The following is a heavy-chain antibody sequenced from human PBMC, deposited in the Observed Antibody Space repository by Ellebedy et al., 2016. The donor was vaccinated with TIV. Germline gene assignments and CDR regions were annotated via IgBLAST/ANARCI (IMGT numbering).Heavy chain of an antibody. D-gene: IGHD3-10*01. Sequence: MPSETLSLTCAVSGGSVTNSEFYWGWIRQTPEKGLQWIGSVFYTGAIYYNPSLKGRITVSVDTSKNQFSLRLTSVTAADTAVYYCARHDAPISITHFDVWGRGTRVTVSS. V-gene: IGHV4-39*01. J-gene: IGHJ2*01. CDR2: VFYTGAI. CDR1: GGSVTNSEFY. CDR3: ARHDAPISITHFDV.